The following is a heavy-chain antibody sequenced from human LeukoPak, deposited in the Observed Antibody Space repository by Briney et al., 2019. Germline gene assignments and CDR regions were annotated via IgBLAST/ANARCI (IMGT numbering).Heavy chain of an antibody. V-gene: IGHV3-21*01. CDR1: GFTFSSYT. Sequence: GGSLRLSCAASGFTFSSYTMNWVRQAPGKGLEWVSSISSITSYIYYADSVKGRFTISRDNAKNLLYLQMNSLRAEDTAVYYCARDRYGDYSIDYWGQGTLVTVSS. CDR2: ISSITSYI. D-gene: IGHD4-17*01. J-gene: IGHJ4*02. CDR3: ARDRYGDYSIDY.